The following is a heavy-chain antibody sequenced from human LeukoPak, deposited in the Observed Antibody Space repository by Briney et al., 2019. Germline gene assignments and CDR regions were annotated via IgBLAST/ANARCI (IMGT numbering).Heavy chain of an antibody. J-gene: IGHJ4*02. CDR3: ARTEGIAAASRGFYY. D-gene: IGHD6-13*01. Sequence: PGGSLRLSCAASGFTFSTYALSWVRQAPGKGLEWVAVISYDGSNKYYADSVKGRFTISRDNSKNTLYLQMNSLRAEDTAVYYCARTEGIAAASRGFYYWGQGTLVTVSS. CDR2: ISYDGSNK. V-gene: IGHV3-30*04. CDR1: GFTFSTYA.